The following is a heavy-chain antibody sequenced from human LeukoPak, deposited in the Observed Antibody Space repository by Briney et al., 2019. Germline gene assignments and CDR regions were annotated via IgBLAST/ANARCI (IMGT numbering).Heavy chain of an antibody. CDR2: INHSGST. V-gene: IGHV4-34*01. J-gene: IGHJ4*02. CDR1: GGSISGYY. CDR3: ARGLEYSSSSLGY. Sequence: SETLSLTCTVSGGSISGYYWSWIRQPPGKGLEWIGEINHSGSTNYNPSLKSRVTISVDTSKNQFSLKLSSVTAADTAVYYCARGLEYSSSSLGYWGQGTLVTVSS. D-gene: IGHD6-6*01.